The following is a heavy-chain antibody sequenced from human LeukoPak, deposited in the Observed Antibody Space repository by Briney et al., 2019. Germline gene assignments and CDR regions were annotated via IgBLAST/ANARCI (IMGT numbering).Heavy chain of an antibody. Sequence: SVKVCCKASGGTFSSYAISWVRQAPGQGLEWMGRIIPIFGTANYAQKFQGRVTITADKSTSTAYMELSSLRSEDTAVYYCAREGHSSGWYNWFDPWGQGTLVTVSS. J-gene: IGHJ5*02. CDR2: IIPIFGTA. V-gene: IGHV1-69*06. CDR1: GGTFSSYA. D-gene: IGHD6-19*01. CDR3: AREGHSSGWYNWFDP.